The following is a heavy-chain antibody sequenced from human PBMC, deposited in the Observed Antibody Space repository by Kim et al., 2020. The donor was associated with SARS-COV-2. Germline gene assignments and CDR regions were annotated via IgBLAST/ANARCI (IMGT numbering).Heavy chain of an antibody. Sequence: ASVKVSCKASGYTFTSYGISWVRQAPGQGLEWMGWISAYNGNTNYAQKLQGRVTMTTDTSTSTAYMELRSLRSDDTAVYYCARDPGIAAAGTFYYYYGMDVWGQGTTVTVSS. CDR2: ISAYNGNT. V-gene: IGHV1-18*01. D-gene: IGHD6-13*01. CDR3: ARDPGIAAAGTFYYYYGMDV. J-gene: IGHJ6*02. CDR1: GYTFTSYG.